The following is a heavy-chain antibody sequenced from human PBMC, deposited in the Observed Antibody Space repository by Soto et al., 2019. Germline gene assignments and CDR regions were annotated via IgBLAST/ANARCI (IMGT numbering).Heavy chain of an antibody. CDR2: ISGSGGST. D-gene: IGHD6-13*01. Sequence: PGGSLRLSCAASGFTFSSYAMSWVRQAPGKGLEWVSAISGSGGSTYYADSVKGRFTISRDNSKDTLYLQMNSLRAEDTAVYYCAKVGYSSSWYTDYWGQGTLVTVSS. V-gene: IGHV3-23*01. J-gene: IGHJ4*02. CDR1: GFTFSSYA. CDR3: AKVGYSSSWYTDY.